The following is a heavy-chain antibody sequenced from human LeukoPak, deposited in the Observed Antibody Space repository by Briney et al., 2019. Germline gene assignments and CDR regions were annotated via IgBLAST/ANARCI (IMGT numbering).Heavy chain of an antibody. Sequence: PGRSLRLSCAASGFTFSSYAMHWVRQAPGKGLEWVAVISYDGSNKYYADSVKGRFTISRDNSKNTLYLQMNSLRAEDTAVYYCARDIGRYFDGSFDYWGQGTLVTVSS. CDR3: ARDIGRYFDGSFDY. J-gene: IGHJ4*02. CDR2: ISYDGSNK. D-gene: IGHD3-9*01. V-gene: IGHV3-30*04. CDR1: GFTFSSYA.